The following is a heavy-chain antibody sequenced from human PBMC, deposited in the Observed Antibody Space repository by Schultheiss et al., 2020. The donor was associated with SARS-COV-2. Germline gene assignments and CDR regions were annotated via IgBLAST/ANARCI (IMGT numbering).Heavy chain of an antibody. J-gene: IGHJ4*02. CDR3: ARDRRESYVSSGYSLDY. V-gene: IGHV3-30-3*01. D-gene: IGHD3-22*01. Sequence: GGSLRLSCAAAGFTFSTYALHWVRQAPGKGLEWVAVISYDGSNKYYADSVKGRFTISRDNSKNTLYLQMNSLRAEDTAVYYCARDRRESYVSSGYSLDYWGQGTLVTVSS. CDR1: GFTFSTYA. CDR2: ISYDGSNK.